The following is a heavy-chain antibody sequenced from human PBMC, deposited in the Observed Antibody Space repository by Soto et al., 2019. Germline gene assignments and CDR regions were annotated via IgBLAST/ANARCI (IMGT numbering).Heavy chain of an antibody. V-gene: IGHV1-69*13. J-gene: IGHJ3*02. CDR2: IIPIFGTA. Sequence: ASVKVSCKASGGTFSSYAISWVRQAPGQGLGWMGGIIPIFGTANYAQKFQGRVTITADESTSTAYMELSSLRSEDTAVYYCARVFGSYAGAFDIWGQGTMVTVSS. CDR3: ARVFGSYAGAFDI. CDR1: GGTFSSYA. D-gene: IGHD1-26*01.